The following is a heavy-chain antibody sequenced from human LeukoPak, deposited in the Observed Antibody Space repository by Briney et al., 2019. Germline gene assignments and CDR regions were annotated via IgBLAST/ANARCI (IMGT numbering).Heavy chain of an antibody. CDR2: INPDGSDK. CDR3: AGPPQAGPFDY. D-gene: IGHD6-19*01. J-gene: IGHJ4*02. Sequence: GGSLRLSCAASGFTFSNFWMSWVRQAPGKGLEWVANINPDGSDKNYVDSLKGRFTISRDNAKNLLFLQMNSLRVEDTAVYYCAGPPQAGPFDYWGQGTLVTVSS. CDR1: GFTFSNFW. V-gene: IGHV3-7*01.